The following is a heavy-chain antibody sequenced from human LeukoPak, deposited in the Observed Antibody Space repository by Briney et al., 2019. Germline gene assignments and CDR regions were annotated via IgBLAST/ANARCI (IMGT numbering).Heavy chain of an antibody. V-gene: IGHV4-31*03. Sequence: SQTLSLTRTVSGGSISSGGYYWSWIRQHPGKGLEWIGYIYYSGSTYYNPSLKSRVMISVDTSKNQFFLELSSVTAADTAVYYCASGGTTVITRVDYWGQGSLVSVSS. D-gene: IGHD4-23*01. CDR2: IYYSGST. CDR1: GGSISSGGYY. CDR3: ASGGTTVITRVDY. J-gene: IGHJ4*02.